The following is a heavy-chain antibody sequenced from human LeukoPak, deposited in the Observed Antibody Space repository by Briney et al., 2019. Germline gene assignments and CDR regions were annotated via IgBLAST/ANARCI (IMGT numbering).Heavy chain of an antibody. V-gene: IGHV3-49*04. CDR1: GFTFGDYA. CDR3: TRDGRNSNWPTHFDY. CDR2: IRSKAYGGTT. J-gene: IGHJ4*02. Sequence: GGSLRLSCTASGFTFGDYAMNWVRQAPGKGLEWVGFIRSKAYGGTTEYAASVKGRFTISRDDSKSIAYLQMNSLKTEDTAVYYCTRDGRNSNWPTHFDYWGQGTLVTVSS. D-gene: IGHD6-13*01.